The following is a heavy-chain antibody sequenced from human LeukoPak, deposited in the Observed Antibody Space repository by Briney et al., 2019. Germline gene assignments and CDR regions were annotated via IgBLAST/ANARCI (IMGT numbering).Heavy chain of an antibody. CDR3: ASLLYSSGWYCFDY. V-gene: IGHV4-59*08. J-gene: IGHJ4*01. CDR1: GGSISSYY. CDR2: IYYSGST. Sequence: PSETLSLTCTVSGGSISSYYWSWIRQPPGKGLEWIGYIYYSGSTNYNPSLKSRVTISVDTSKNQFSLKLSSVTAADTAVYYCASLLYSSGWYCFDYWGQGTLVTVSS. D-gene: IGHD6-19*01.